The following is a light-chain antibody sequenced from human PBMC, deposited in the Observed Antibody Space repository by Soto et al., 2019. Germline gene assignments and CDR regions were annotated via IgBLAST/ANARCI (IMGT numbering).Light chain of an antibody. CDR2: TND. Sequence: QSVLTQPPSASGTPGQRVTISCSGGSSNIGRNPVNWYLQLPGTAPKLLIYTNDRRPSGVPDRVSASKSGTSASLTISGLQCEDEADYYCVTWDDSLYGMVFGGGTKLTVL. CDR1: SSNIGRNP. V-gene: IGLV1-44*01. J-gene: IGLJ2*01. CDR3: VTWDDSLYGMV.